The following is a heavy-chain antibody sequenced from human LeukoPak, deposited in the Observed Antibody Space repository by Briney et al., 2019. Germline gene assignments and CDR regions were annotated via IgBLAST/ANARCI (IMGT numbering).Heavy chain of an antibody. CDR2: ISSSSSYI. D-gene: IGHD2-2*03. CDR3: ARLDPWYYGMDV. J-gene: IGHJ6*02. CDR1: GFTFSSYS. V-gene: IGHV3-21*01. Sequence: GGSLRLSCAASGFTFSSYSMKWVRQAPGKGLEWVSSISSSSSYIYYADSVKGRFTISRDNAKNSLYLQMNSLRAEDTAVYYCARLDPWYYGMDVWGQGTTVTVSS.